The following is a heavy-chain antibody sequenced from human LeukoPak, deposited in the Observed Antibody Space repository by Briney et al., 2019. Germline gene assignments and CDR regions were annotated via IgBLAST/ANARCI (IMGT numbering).Heavy chain of an antibody. D-gene: IGHD1-1*01. Sequence: GGSLRLSCAASGFTFKLYWMHWVRQVPGKRPVWVSRINDDGSDTIYADSVKGRFTISRDNTKNTLYLQMNSLRAEDTAVYYCATELERRYKSRYFDYWGQGTLVTVSS. V-gene: IGHV3-74*01. CDR2: INDDGSDT. J-gene: IGHJ4*02. CDR1: GFTFKLYW. CDR3: ATELERRYKSRYFDY.